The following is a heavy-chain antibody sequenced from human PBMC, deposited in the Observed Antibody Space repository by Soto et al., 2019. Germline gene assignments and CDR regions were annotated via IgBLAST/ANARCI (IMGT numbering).Heavy chain of an antibody. Sequence: QVQLVQSGAEVKKPGSSVKVSCKASGGTFSSYAISWVRQAPGQGLEWMGGIIPIFGTANYAQKFKGRVTITADESTSTAYMELSSLRSEDTAVYYCARDRPALLLTYYGMDVWGQGTTVTVSS. CDR3: ARDRPALLLTYYGMDV. J-gene: IGHJ6*02. CDR1: GGTFSSYA. CDR2: IIPIFGTA. V-gene: IGHV1-69*01. D-gene: IGHD2-15*01.